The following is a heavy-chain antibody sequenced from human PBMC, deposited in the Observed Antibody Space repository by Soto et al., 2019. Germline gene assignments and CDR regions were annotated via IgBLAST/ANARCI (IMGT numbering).Heavy chain of an antibody. CDR2: ISSNGGST. V-gene: IGHV3-64*01. CDR1: GFTFSSYA. CDR3: AGGADFYCSCTRCYAGAFDI. D-gene: IGHD2-2*01. Sequence: GGSLRLSCAASGFTFSSYAMHWVRQAPGKGLEYVSAISSNGGSTSYGNSVQGRLTISRNNSKKTLYLQMGSLGAVDMVVYYGAGGADFYCSCTRCYAGAFDIWGQGTMVTVSS. J-gene: IGHJ3*02.